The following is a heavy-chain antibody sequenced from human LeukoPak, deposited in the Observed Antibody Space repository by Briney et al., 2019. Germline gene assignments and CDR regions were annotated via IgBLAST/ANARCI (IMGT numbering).Heavy chain of an antibody. D-gene: IGHD1-26*01. CDR1: GFTFNSYS. CDR2: LSRSGSTI. CDR3: ARIWDGYSGSDY. J-gene: IGHJ4*02. V-gene: IGHV3-48*01. Sequence: PGGSLRLSCAASGFTFNSYSMKWVRQAPGKGLEWISYLSRSGSTIYYAASVKGRFTISRDNAKNSLYLQMNSLRADDTAVYYCARIWDGYSGSDYWGQGTLGTVSS.